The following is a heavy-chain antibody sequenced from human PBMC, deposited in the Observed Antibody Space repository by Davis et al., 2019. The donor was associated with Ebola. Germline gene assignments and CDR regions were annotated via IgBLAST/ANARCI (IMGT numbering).Heavy chain of an antibody. Sequence: KVSCKGSGYSFTSYWISWVRQMPGKGLEWMGIIYPGDSDTRYSPSFQGQVTISADKSISTAYLQWSSLKASDTAMYYCARRSRDGYNRHFDYWGQGTLVTVSS. CDR3: ARRSRDGYNRHFDY. CDR1: GYSFTSYW. CDR2: IYPGDSDT. V-gene: IGHV5-51*01. J-gene: IGHJ4*02. D-gene: IGHD5-24*01.